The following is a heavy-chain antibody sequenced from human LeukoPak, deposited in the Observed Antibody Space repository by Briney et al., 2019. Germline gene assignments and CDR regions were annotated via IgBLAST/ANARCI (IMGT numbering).Heavy chain of an antibody. Sequence: ASVKVSCKASGYTFTSYYMHWVRQAPGQGLEWMGIINPSGGSTSYAQKFQGRVTITRDTSASTAYMELSSLRSEDMAVYYCAREGGGYSYGWTSFFDYWGQGTLVTVSS. CDR3: AREGGGYSYGWTSFFDY. V-gene: IGHV1-46*01. D-gene: IGHD5-18*01. J-gene: IGHJ4*02. CDR1: GYTFTSYY. CDR2: INPSGGST.